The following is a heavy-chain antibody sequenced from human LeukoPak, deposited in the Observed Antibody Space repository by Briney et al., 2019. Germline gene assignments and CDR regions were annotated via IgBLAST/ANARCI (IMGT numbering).Heavy chain of an antibody. J-gene: IGHJ4*02. Sequence: GGSLRLSCAASGFTFSSYAMSWVRQAPGKGLEWVSSMSGSGGSTYYADSVKGRFTISRDDSKNTLYLQMNSLRAEDTAVYYCAKESSGWYGEYWGQGTLVTVSS. V-gene: IGHV3-23*01. CDR2: MSGSGGST. CDR3: AKESSGWYGEY. D-gene: IGHD6-19*01. CDR1: GFTFSSYA.